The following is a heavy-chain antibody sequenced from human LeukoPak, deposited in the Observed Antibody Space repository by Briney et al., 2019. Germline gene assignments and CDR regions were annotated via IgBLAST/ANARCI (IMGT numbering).Heavy chain of an antibody. D-gene: IGHD3-22*01. CDR3: ATTYYYDSSGHYTGAFDI. V-gene: IGHV3-30*03. CDR2: ISYDGSNK. CDR1: GFTFSSYG. Sequence: PGRSLRLSCAASGFTFSSYGMHWVRQAPGRGLEWVAVISYDGSNKYYADSVKGRFTISRDNSKNTLYLQMNSLRAEDTAVYYCATTYYYDSSGHYTGAFDIGGQGTMVTVSS. J-gene: IGHJ3*02.